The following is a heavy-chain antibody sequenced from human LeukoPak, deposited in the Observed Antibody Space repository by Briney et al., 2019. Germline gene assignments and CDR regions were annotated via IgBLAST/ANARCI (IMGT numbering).Heavy chain of an antibody. V-gene: IGHV3-7*01. Sequence: GWSLRLSCAASGFTFSSYWMTWVRQTPGKGLKWVANIKQDGTEKYYVDSVRGRFTISRDNAKNSLYLQMNSLRAEDTAVYYCARGRGLRSYWGQGTLVTVSS. J-gene: IGHJ4*02. CDR3: ARGRGLRSY. CDR2: IKQDGTEK. D-gene: IGHD4-17*01. CDR1: GFTFSSYW.